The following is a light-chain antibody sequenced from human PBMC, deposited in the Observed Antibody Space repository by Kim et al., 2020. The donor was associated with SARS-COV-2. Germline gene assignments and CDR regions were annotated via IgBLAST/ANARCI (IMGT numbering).Light chain of an antibody. CDR2: GAT. Sequence: DIQMTQSPSSLSASVGDRVTITCRASQGISNHLAWFQQRPGKAPKSLIFGATRLQSGVPSRFSGTGTDTHFTLTISGLQPEDFATYFCQEYNSYQYTFGQGTKLEI. J-gene: IGKJ2*01. CDR1: QGISNH. CDR3: QEYNSYQYT. V-gene: IGKV1-16*01.